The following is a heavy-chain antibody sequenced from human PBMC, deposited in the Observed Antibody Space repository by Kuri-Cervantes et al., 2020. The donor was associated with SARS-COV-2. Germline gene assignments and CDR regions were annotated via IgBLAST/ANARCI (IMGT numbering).Heavy chain of an antibody. V-gene: IGHV1-24*01. CDR3: ATDPSGSYYRFDY. Sequence: ASVTVSCKVSGYTLTELSMHWVRPAPGKGLEWMGGFDPEDGETIYAQKFQGRVTMTEDTSTDTAYMELSSLRSEDTAVYYCATDPSGSYYRFDYWGQGTPVDVYS. D-gene: IGHD1-26*01. CDR2: FDPEDGET. CDR1: GYTLTELS. J-gene: IGHJ4*02.